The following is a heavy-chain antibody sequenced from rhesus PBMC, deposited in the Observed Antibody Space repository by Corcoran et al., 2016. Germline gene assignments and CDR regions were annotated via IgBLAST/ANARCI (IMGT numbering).Heavy chain of an antibody. D-gene: IGHD6-25*01. CDR2: ISGSSGRT. Sequence: QVQLQESGPGVVKPSETLSLTCAVSGYSISSGYDWRWIRQPTGEGLEWSGYISGSSGRTDYNPSIQNRVTISTDASKNPFSLERSSVTGADTAVYYCARGSSGSWIVLDYWGQGVLVTVSS. J-gene: IGHJ4*01. CDR1: GYSISSGYD. CDR3: ARGSSGSWIVLDY. V-gene: IGHV4-76*01.